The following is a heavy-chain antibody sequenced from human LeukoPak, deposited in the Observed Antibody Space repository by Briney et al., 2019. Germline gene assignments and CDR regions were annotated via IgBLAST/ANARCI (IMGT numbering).Heavy chain of an antibody. J-gene: IGHJ4*02. V-gene: IGHV4-34*01. Sequence: SETLSLTCAVYGGSFSGYYWSWIRQPPGKGLEWIGEINHSGSTNYNPSLKSRVTLSVDTSKNQFSLKLSSVTAADTAVYYCARSGRTGTPRYWGQGTLVTVSS. CDR2: INHSGST. CDR3: ARSGRTGTPRY. D-gene: IGHD1-1*01. CDR1: GGSFSGYY.